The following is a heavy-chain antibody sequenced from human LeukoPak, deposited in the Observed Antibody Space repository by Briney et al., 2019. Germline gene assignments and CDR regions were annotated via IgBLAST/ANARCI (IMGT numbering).Heavy chain of an antibody. Sequence: PGRSLRLSCAASGFTFSTYGMHWVRQAPGKGLEWVAVISDEGINKYYVDSVKGRFSISRDNSKNTLYLQMNSLRTEDTAVYYCVKDAWGYSSGWGYWGQGTLVTVSS. J-gene: IGHJ4*02. CDR1: GFTFSTYG. D-gene: IGHD6-19*01. CDR2: ISDEGINK. CDR3: VKDAWGYSSGWGY. V-gene: IGHV3-30*18.